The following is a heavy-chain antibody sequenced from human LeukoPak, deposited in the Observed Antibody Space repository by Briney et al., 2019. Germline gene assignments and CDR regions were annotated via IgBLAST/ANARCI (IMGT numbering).Heavy chain of an antibody. CDR3: ARLYLPYTSAWYGSAFDI. CDR2: LYPGDSDT. V-gene: IGHV5-51*01. Sequence: GESLKISCKSSGYSFTSYWIAWVRQMPGKGLEWMGILYPGDSDTRYGPSFQGQVTISADRSITTAYLQWSSLKASDTAMYYCARLYLPYTSAWYGSAFDIWGQGTMVTVSS. J-gene: IGHJ3*02. D-gene: IGHD6-13*01. CDR1: GYSFTSYW.